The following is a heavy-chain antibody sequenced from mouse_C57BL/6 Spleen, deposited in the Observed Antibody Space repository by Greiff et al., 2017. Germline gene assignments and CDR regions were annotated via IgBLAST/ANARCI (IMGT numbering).Heavy chain of an antibody. J-gene: IGHJ3*01. CDR1: GYTFTSYW. CDR3: ARAQDPWDNWFAY. V-gene: IGHV1-52*01. CDR2: IDPSDSET. Sequence: QVHVKQPGAELVRPGSSVKLSCKASGYTFTSYWMHWVKQRPIQGLEWIGNIDPSDSETHYNQKFKDKATLTVDKSSSTAYMQLSSLTSEDSAVYYCARAQDPWDNWFAYWGQGTLVTVSA. D-gene: IGHD4-1*01.